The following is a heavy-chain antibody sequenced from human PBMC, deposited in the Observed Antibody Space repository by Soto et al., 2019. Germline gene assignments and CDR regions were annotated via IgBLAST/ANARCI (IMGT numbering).Heavy chain of an antibody. V-gene: IGHV4-38-2*01. CDR1: GYSISSGYY. J-gene: IGHJ4*02. CDR2: IYHSGST. D-gene: IGHD3-9*01. Sequence: SETLSLTCAVSGYSISSGYYWGWIRQPPGKGLEWFGSIYHSGSTYYNPSLKSRVTISVDTSKNQFSLKLSSVTAADTAVYYCARAAPILPYFDWRYYFDYWGQGTLVTVSS. CDR3: ARAAPILPYFDWRYYFDY.